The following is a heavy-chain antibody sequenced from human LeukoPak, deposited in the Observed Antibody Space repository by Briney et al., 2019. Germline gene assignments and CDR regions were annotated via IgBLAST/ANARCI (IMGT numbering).Heavy chain of an antibody. V-gene: IGHV3-30-3*01. CDR2: ISYDGSNK. CDR3: ARVPFDY. J-gene: IGHJ4*02. Sequence: GGSLRLSCAASGFTFSSYAMHWVRQAPGKGLEWVAVISYDGSNKYYADSVKGRFTISRDNSKNTLYLQMNSLRAEDTAVYYCARVPFDYWGQGTLVTVSS. CDR1: GFTFSSYA.